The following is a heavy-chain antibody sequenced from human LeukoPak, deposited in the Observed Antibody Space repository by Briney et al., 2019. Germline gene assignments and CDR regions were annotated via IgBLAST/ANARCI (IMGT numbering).Heavy chain of an antibody. Sequence: ESGGSLRLSCAASGFTFSSYSMNWVRQAPGRGLEWVSSISSGSSYIYYADSLKGRFTISRDNAKNSLYLQMNSLRAEDTAVYYCAREDYYDSSGYYPGHDNWFDPWGQGTLVTVSS. CDR2: ISSGSSYI. D-gene: IGHD3-22*01. V-gene: IGHV3-21*01. CDR3: AREDYYDSSGYYPGHDNWFDP. CDR1: GFTFSSYS. J-gene: IGHJ5*02.